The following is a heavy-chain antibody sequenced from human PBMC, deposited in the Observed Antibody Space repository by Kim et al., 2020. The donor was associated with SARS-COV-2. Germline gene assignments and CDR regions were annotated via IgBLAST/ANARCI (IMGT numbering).Heavy chain of an antibody. CDR2: IYYSGST. CDR1: GGSISSYY. J-gene: IGHJ6*02. V-gene: IGHV4-59*13. D-gene: IGHD1-7*01. CDR3: ARVLKNNNWNYRYYGIDV. Sequence: SETLSLTCTVSGGSISSYYWSWIRQPPGKGLEWIGYIYYSGSTNYNPSLKSRVTISVDTSKNQFSLKLSSVTAADTAVYYCARVLKNNNWNYRYYGIDVWGQGTTVTVSS.